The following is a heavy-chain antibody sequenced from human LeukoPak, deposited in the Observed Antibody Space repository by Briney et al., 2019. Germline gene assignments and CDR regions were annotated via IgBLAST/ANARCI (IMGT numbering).Heavy chain of an antibody. J-gene: IGHJ5*02. V-gene: IGHV1-2*06. Sequence: ASAKVSCKASGYTFTGYYMHWVRQAPGQELEWMGRINPNSGGTNYAQKFQGRVTMTRDTSISTAYMELSRLRSDDTAVYYCAREQDIVVVPAGFDPWGQGTLVTVSS. CDR3: AREQDIVVVPAGFDP. D-gene: IGHD2-2*01. CDR2: INPNSGGT. CDR1: GYTFTGYY.